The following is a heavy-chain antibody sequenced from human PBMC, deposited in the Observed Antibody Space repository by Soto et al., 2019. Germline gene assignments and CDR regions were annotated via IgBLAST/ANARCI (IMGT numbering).Heavy chain of an antibody. Sequence: QLQLQESGPGLVKPAETLSLTCTVSGGSISSSDYWWGWIRQPPGKGLEWIGSIYYTGSTYYNPSPKSGVIISVDTSKNQFSLRLSSVTAADTAVYYCARQIGRGSWSLDHWGQGTLVTVSS. CDR2: IYYTGST. D-gene: IGHD6-13*01. V-gene: IGHV4-39*01. CDR3: ARQIGRGSWSLDH. CDR1: GGSISSSDYW. J-gene: IGHJ4*02.